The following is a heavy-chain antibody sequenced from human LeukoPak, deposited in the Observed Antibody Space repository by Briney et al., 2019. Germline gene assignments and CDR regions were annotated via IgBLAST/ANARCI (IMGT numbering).Heavy chain of an antibody. CDR2: IQYDGSNQ. J-gene: IGHJ3*02. D-gene: IGHD4-23*01. V-gene: IGHV3-30*02. CDR1: GFTFSSYG. Sequence: GGSLRLSCAASGFTFSSYGMHWVRQAPGKGLEWVAYIQYDGSNQQYADSVKGRFIISRDRSKNIPYLQMNSLRAEDTAVYYCARVRVRLRWSWGYDAFDIWGQGTMVTVSS. CDR3: ARVRVRLRWSWGYDAFDI.